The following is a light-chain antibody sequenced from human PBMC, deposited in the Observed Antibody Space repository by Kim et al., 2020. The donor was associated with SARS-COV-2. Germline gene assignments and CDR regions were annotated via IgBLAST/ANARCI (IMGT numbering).Light chain of an antibody. CDR1: QSISSY. Sequence: DIQMTQSPSSLSASVGDRVTITCRASQSISSYLNWYQQKPGRAHDLLIYAASSLQSGVPSRFSGSGSGTDFTLTISSLQPEDFASYYCQQSYSTPLAFGGGTKLEI. CDR2: AAS. J-gene: IGKJ4*01. V-gene: IGKV1-39*01. CDR3: QQSYSTPLA.